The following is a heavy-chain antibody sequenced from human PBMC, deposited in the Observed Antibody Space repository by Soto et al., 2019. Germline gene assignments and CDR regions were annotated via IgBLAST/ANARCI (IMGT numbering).Heavy chain of an antibody. J-gene: IGHJ4*02. CDR3: ARGRVIVVY. V-gene: IGHV4-34*01. CDR1: GGSFSGYY. CDR2: INHTGIT. D-gene: IGHD3-22*01. Sequence: QVQIQQWGAGLLKPSETLSLTCAVYGGSFSGYYWGWIRQPPVKGLEWIGEINHTGITNYNPSLKGRVTISVDTAKNQFSLKLSSVTAADTVVYYCARGRVIVVYWGQGTLVTDSS.